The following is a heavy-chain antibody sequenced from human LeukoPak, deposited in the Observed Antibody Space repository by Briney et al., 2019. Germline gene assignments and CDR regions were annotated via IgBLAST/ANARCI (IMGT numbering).Heavy chain of an antibody. CDR3: ARERTYYYDSSGYYYLGSGVYYYGMDV. J-gene: IGHJ6*02. CDR2: MNPNSGNT. Sequence: GASVKVSCKASGYTFTSHDINWVRQATGQGLEWMGWMNPNSGNTGYAQKFQGRVTMTTDTSTSTAYMELRSLRSDDTAVYYCARERTYYYDSSGYYYLGSGVYYYGMDVWGQGTTVTVSS. V-gene: IGHV1-8*01. D-gene: IGHD3-22*01. CDR1: GYTFTSHD.